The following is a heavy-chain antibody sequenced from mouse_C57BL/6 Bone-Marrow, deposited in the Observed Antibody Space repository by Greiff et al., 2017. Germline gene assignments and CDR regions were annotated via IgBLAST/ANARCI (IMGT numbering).Heavy chain of an antibody. CDR1: GFSFTSYG. V-gene: IGHV2-2*01. Sequence: QVQLQQSGPGLVQPSQCLSIPCTVSGFSFTSYGVHWVRQSPGKGLEWLGVIWSGGSTDYNAAFISRLSISKDNSKSHVFFKMNSLQADDTAIYYCARYFNEGFAYWGQGTLVTVSA. CDR3: ARYFNEGFAY. CDR2: IWSGGST. J-gene: IGHJ3*01.